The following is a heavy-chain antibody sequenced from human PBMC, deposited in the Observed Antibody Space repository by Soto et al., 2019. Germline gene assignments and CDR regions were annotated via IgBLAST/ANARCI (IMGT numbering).Heavy chain of an antibody. Sequence: GGSLRLSCAASGFTFSNYAMSWVRQAPGKGLEWVSSITGSGDYTYYADSVKGRFTISRDNSKNTLYLQMNSLRAEDTAVYYCAKARYYDITGYLYYIGYSGQGTLVTLSS. V-gene: IGHV3-23*01. CDR3: AKARYYDITGYLYYIGY. D-gene: IGHD3-22*01. CDR1: GFTFSNYA. J-gene: IGHJ4*02. CDR2: ITGSGDYT.